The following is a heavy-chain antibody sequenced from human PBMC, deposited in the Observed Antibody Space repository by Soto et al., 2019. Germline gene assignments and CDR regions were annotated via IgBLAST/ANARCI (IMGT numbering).Heavy chain of an antibody. J-gene: IGHJ4*02. CDR2: SSSSSTI. V-gene: IGHV3-48*02. D-gene: IGHD5-12*01. Sequence: SSSSSTIHYADSVKGRFTISRDNAKNSLHLQMNSLRDEDTAVYYCARDGEGDGYNFDYWGQGTLVTVSS. CDR3: ARDGEGDGYNFDY.